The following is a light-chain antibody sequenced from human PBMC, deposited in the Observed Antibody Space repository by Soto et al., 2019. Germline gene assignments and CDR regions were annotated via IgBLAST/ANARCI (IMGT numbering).Light chain of an antibody. J-gene: IGKJ3*01. CDR2: AAS. V-gene: IGKV1-39*01. CDR1: QTISRY. CDR3: QQTYNMPFT. Sequence: DIQMTQSPSTLSGSVGDRVTITCRASQTISRYLNWYQQKPGKAPKLLIYAASSLQGGVSSRFSGNESGTDFTLTISSLQPEDSATYYCQQTYNMPFTFGPGTKVDIK.